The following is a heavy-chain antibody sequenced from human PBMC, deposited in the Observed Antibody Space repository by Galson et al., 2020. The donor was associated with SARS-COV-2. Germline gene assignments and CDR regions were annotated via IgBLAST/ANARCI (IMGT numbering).Heavy chain of an antibody. Sequence: SATLSLTCTVSGGTVSSGNFYWSWIRPSQAKGLEWIGYIFHVGRSTNYNPSLKSRVTISIATSTHQFSLKLNSATAADTAVYYCAGHRVSATAVGGVELWSLGTLGTVS. CDR2: IFHVGRST. CDR3: AGHRVSATAVGGVEL. J-gene: IGHJ1*01. D-gene: IGHD4-17*01. V-gene: IGHV4-61*01. CDR1: GGTVSSGNFY.